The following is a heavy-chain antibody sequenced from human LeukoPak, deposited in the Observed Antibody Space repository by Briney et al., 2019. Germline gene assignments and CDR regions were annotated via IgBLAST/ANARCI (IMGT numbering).Heavy chain of an antibody. CDR2: ISTTGSP. D-gene: IGHD4-4*01. Sequence: SETLSLTCNISGASLKTFYWTWIRQPAGKGLEWIGRISTTGSPNYNAYPKSRLSISMDTSRSQFSLKLSSVTAADTAVYYCATGVGYSNRRVFDYWGQGTLVTVSS. V-gene: IGHV4-4*07. CDR1: GASLKTFY. J-gene: IGHJ4*02. CDR3: ATGVGYSNRRVFDY.